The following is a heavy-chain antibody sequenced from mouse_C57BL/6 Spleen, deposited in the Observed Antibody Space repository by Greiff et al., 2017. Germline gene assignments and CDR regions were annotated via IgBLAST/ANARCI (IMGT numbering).Heavy chain of an antibody. D-gene: IGHD2-3*01. CDR3: ARSLHYDGYYGWFAY. J-gene: IGHJ3*01. V-gene: IGHV8-8*01. Sequence: QVTLKVSGPGILQPSQTLSLPCSFSGFSLSTFGMGVGWIRQPSGKGLEWLAHIWWDDDKYYNPALKSRLTISKDTSKNQVFLKIANVDTADTATYYCARSLHYDGYYGWFAYWGQGTLVTVSA. CDR1: GFSLSTFGMG. CDR2: IWWDDDK.